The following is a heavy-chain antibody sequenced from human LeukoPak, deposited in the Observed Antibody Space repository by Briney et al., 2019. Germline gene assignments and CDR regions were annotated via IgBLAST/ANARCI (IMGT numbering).Heavy chain of an antibody. J-gene: IGHJ6*02. CDR3: ARAGPEGFGVDV. V-gene: IGHV3-33*01. CDR1: GFPFSSYG. CDR2: IWHDASNT. Sequence: PGGSLRLSCAASGFPFSSYGMHWVRQAPGKGLESVAVIWHDASNTYYVESVRGRFTISRDNSKNMLYLQLNSLRAEDTAVYYSARAGPEGFGVDVWGQGTTVIVSS.